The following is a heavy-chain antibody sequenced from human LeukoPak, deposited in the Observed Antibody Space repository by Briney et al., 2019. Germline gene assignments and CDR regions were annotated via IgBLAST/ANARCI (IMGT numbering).Heavy chain of an antibody. CDR2: IYYSGST. J-gene: IGHJ4*02. V-gene: IGHV4-31*03. CDR3: ARVEIYYDSSGYYGNYYFDY. D-gene: IGHD3-22*01. CDR1: GGSISSGGYY. Sequence: SETLSLTCTVSGGSISSGGYYWSWIRQHPGKGLEWIGYIYYSGSTYYNPSLKSRVTISVDTSKNQFSLKLNSVTAADTAVYYCARVEIYYDSSGYYGNYYFDYWGQGTLVTVSS.